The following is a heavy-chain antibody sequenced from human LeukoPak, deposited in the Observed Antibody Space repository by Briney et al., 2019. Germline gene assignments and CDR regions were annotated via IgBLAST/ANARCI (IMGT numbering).Heavy chain of an antibody. CDR2: IGTAGDT. CDR1: GFTFSSYD. D-gene: IGHD3-10*01. J-gene: IGHJ4*02. CDR3: ARGRGSLWFGELRDFDY. Sequence: GGSLRLSCAASGFTFSSYDMHWVRQVTGKGLEWVSAIGTAGDTYFPGSVKGRFTISRENAKNSLYLQMNSLRAGDTAVYHCARGRGSLWFGELRDFDYWGQGILVTVSS. V-gene: IGHV3-13*01.